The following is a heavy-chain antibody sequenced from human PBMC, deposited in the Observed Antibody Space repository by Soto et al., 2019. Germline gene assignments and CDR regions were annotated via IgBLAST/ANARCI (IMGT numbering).Heavy chain of an antibody. CDR3: ARDHGMFLSYYYYGMDV. J-gene: IGHJ6*02. CDR2: ISYDGNNK. CDR1: GFTFSRFS. V-gene: IGHV3-30-3*01. Sequence: QVQLVESGGGVVQPGRSLRLSCAASGFTFSRFSMHWVRQAPGKGLAWVAVISYDGNNKQYAESVKGRFSISRDDSKNTVYMQMNNLRGDDSAVYYCARDHGMFLSYYYYGMDVWGQGTTVTVSS. D-gene: IGHD3-10*02.